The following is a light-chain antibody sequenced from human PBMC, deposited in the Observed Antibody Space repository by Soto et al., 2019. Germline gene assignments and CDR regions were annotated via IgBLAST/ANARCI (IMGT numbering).Light chain of an antibody. CDR3: MQGTHWPWT. CDR1: QSLIHSDGSTY. CDR2: EVS. J-gene: IGKJ1*01. Sequence: DVVMTQSPLSLPVTLGQPASISCTSSQSLIHSDGSTYLSWFQQRPGQYPRRLMYEVSDRDSGVPDRFSGSGSCTDFTLKISRVEAEDVGVYYCMQGTHWPWTFGQGTEVEIK. V-gene: IGKV2-30*02.